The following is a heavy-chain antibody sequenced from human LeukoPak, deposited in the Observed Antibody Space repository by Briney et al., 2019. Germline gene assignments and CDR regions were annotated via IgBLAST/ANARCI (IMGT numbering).Heavy chain of an antibody. D-gene: IGHD3-16*01. Sequence: GGSLRLSCAASGFTFSSYGMHWVRQAPGRGLEWVAFIRYDGSNKYYADSVKGRFTISRDNSKNTLSLQMSSLRAEDTAVYFCAKDYDWVGPGNTGYMDVWGKGTTVTISS. CDR1: GFTFSSYG. CDR2: IRYDGSNK. J-gene: IGHJ6*03. CDR3: AKDYDWVGPGNTGYMDV. V-gene: IGHV3-30*02.